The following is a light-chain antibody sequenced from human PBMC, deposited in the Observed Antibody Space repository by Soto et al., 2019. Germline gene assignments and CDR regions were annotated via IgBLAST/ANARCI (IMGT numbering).Light chain of an antibody. CDR1: SSDVGSYNL. CDR3: CSYTSGSTYV. Sequence: QSALAQPASVSGSPGQSITISCTGTSSDVGSYNLVTWYQHNPGKAPKLLIYDVSKWPSGVSNRFSGSKSGNTASLTIFGLQAEDDADYYCCSYTSGSTYVFGTGTKVTVL. V-gene: IGLV2-23*02. J-gene: IGLJ1*01. CDR2: DVS.